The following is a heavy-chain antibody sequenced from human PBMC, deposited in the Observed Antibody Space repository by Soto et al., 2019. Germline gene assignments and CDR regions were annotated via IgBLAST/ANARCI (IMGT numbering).Heavy chain of an antibody. V-gene: IGHV1-18*01. CDR2: ISAHNGNT. CDR3: ARGRYGDY. D-gene: IGHD1-1*01. J-gene: IGHJ4*02. CDR1: GYTFTSYG. Sequence: QVHLVQSGAEVKKPGASVKVSCKGSGYTFTSYGITWVRQAPGQGLEWMGWISAHNGNTDYAQKLQGRVTVTRDTSTSTAYMELRSMSSDDTAVYYCARGRYGDYWGQGALVTVSS.